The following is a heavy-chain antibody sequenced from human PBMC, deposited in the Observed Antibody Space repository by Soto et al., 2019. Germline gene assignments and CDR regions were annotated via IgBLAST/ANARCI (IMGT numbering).Heavy chain of an antibody. J-gene: IGHJ6*02. V-gene: IGHV3-73*01. D-gene: IGHD1-26*01. CDR1: GFPFSGSI. CDR2: IRSKANGYAT. Sequence: GGSLRLSCAASGFPFSGSIIHWVRQASGKGLEWVGRIRSKANGYATAYGGSVKGRFTITRDDSQNTAYLQMDSLKTEDTAVYYRTRNLGAKYGFDVWGQGTTVTVSS. CDR3: TRNLGAKYGFDV.